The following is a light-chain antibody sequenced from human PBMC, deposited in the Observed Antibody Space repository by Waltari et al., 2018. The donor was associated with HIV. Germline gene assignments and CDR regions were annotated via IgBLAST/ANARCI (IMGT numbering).Light chain of an antibody. V-gene: IGKV1-8*01. CDR1: QDISNS. CDR3: QQYYTYPLT. J-gene: IGKJ4*01. Sequence: AIRMTQSPSSLSASTGARVTIPCRANQDISNSLAWYQQKPGKVPKLLVYDASALQSGVPSRFSGSGSGTDFTLTISSLQSEDFATYFCQQYYTYPLTFGGGTNVDIK. CDR2: DAS.